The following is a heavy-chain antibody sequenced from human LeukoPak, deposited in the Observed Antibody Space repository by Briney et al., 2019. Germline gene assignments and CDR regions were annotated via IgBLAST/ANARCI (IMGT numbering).Heavy chain of an antibody. Sequence: GGTLGLSCAASGFTFSSYWMLCVRQARGKGLEWVANIKQDGSEKYYVDSVKGRFTISRDNAKNSLFLQMNSLRAEDTAVYYCARRYFDYWGQGTLVTVSS. CDR2: IKQDGSEK. CDR3: ARRYFDY. V-gene: IGHV3-7*03. J-gene: IGHJ4*02. CDR1: GFTFSSYW.